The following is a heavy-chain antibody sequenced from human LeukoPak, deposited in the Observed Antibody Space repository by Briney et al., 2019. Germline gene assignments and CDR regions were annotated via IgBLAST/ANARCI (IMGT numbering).Heavy chain of an antibody. Sequence: GGSLRLSCAASGFTFSSYAMSWVRQAPGKGLEWVSVTSGSGDNTYYADSVKGRFTISRDNSKNTLYLQMNSLRAEDTAVYYCAKPEYSSSWPNYFFDSWGQGTLVTVSS. CDR2: TSGSGDNT. D-gene: IGHD6-13*01. J-gene: IGHJ4*02. CDR1: GFTFSSYA. V-gene: IGHV3-23*01. CDR3: AKPEYSSSWPNYFFDS.